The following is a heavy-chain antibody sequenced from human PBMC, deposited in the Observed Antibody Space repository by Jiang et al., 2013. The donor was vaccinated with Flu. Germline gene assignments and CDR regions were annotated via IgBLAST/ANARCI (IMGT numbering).Heavy chain of an antibody. CDR3: ARSSYYYGSALDY. Sequence: LVKPGGSLRLSCAASGFTFSSYSMNWVRQAPGTGLEWVSSISSSSSYIYYADSVKGRFTISRDNAKNSLYLQMNSLRAEDTAVYYCARSSYYYGSALDYWGQGTLVTVSS. J-gene: IGHJ4*02. D-gene: IGHD3-10*01. CDR2: ISSSSSYI. V-gene: IGHV3-21*01. CDR1: GFTFSSYS.